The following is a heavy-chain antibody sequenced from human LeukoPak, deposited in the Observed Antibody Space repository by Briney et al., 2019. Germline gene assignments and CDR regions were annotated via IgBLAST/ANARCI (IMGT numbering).Heavy chain of an antibody. CDR1: GGSFRGYY. V-gene: IGHV4-34*01. CDR3: ASVDTAMVDHVY. Sequence: SETLSLTCAEYGGSFRGYYWTWIRQPPGKGLEWVVEINHSGSTNYNPSLKSRVTISVDTSKNQFSLKLSSVTAADTAIYYCASVDTAMVDHVYWGQGTLVTVSS. CDR2: INHSGST. D-gene: IGHD5-18*01. J-gene: IGHJ4*02.